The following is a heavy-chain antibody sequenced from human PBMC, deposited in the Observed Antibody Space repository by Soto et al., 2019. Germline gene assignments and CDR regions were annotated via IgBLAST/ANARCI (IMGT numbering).Heavy chain of an antibody. CDR1: GYTLTELS. D-gene: IGHD3-10*01. J-gene: IGHJ6*02. CDR2: FDPEDGET. V-gene: IGHV1-24*01. CDR3: ATVGYGSGSYSLDYYYYGMDA. Sequence: ASVKVSCKVSGYTLTELSMHWVRQAPGKGLEWMGGFDPEDGETIYAQKFQGRVTMTEDTSTDTAYMELSSLRSEDTAVYYCATVGYGSGSYSLDYYYYGMDAWGQGTTVTVSS.